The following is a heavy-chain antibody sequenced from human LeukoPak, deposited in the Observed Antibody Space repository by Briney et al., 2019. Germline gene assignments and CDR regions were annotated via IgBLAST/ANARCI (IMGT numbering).Heavy chain of an antibody. J-gene: IGHJ2*01. CDR3: ARAPITMVRGVVSGRYFDL. Sequence: PSETLSLTCTVSGGSVSSGSYYWSWIRQPPGKGLEWIGYIYYSGSTNYNPSLKSRVTISVDTSKNQFSLQLSSVTAADTAVYYCARAPITMVRGVVSGRYFDLWGRGTLVTVSS. D-gene: IGHD3-10*01. CDR2: IYYSGST. V-gene: IGHV4-61*01. CDR1: GGSVSSGSYY.